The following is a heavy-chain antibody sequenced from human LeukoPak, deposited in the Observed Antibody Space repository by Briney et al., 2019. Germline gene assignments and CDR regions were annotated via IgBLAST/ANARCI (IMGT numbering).Heavy chain of an antibody. CDR1: GFTVSSNY. CDR3: ASSGYSSSWPLDY. Sequence: GGSLRLSCAASGFTVSSNYMSWVRQAPGKGLEWVSVIYSGGSTYYADSVKGRFTISRDNSKNTLYLQMNSLRAEDTAVYYCASSGYSSSWPLDYWGQGTLVTVSS. CDR2: IYSGGST. V-gene: IGHV3-53*01. J-gene: IGHJ4*02. D-gene: IGHD6-13*01.